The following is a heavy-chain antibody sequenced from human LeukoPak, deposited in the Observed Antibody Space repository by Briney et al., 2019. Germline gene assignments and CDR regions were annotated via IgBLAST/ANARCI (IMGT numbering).Heavy chain of an antibody. D-gene: IGHD1-1*01. CDR2: FAPEDGET. J-gene: IGHJ4*02. CDR3: TTGRRYQLYDY. Sequence: ASVKVSRKVFGNTLTELSMHWVRQAPGKGLESMGGFAPEDGETIYAQQFQGRLTMTEDTSTDTAYMELSRLTSEDMAVYYCTTGRRYQLYDYWGQGTLVTVSS. V-gene: IGHV1-24*01. CDR1: GNTLTELS.